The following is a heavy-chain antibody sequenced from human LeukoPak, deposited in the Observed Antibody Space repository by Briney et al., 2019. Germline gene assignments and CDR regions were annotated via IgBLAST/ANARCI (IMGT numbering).Heavy chain of an antibody. V-gene: IGHV3-74*01. Sequence: GGSLRLSCAASGFTFSSYRMHWVRQAPGKGLVWVSRINSDGSSTSYADSVKGRFTISRDNAKNTLYLQMNSLRAEDTAVYYCASWSDSSGWYGYYYYYMDVWGKGTTVTVS. D-gene: IGHD6-19*01. CDR2: INSDGSST. CDR3: ASWSDSSGWYGYYYYYMDV. CDR1: GFTFSSYR. J-gene: IGHJ6*03.